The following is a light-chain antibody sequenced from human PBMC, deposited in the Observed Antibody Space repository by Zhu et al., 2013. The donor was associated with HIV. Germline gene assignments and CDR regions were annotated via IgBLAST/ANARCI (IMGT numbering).Light chain of an antibody. V-gene: IGKV1-33*01. Sequence: DIQMTQSPSSLSASVGDRVTITCQASEDINKYSNWYQQKPGKAPNLVIYDASNLETGVPSRVSGSGSGTEFSLTISSLQPDDFATYYCQQYNKYPWTFGQGTTV. CDR3: QQYNKYPWT. CDR2: DAS. J-gene: IGKJ1*01. CDR1: EDINKY.